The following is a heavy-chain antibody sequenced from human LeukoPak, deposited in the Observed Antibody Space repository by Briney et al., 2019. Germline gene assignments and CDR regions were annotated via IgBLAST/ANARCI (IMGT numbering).Heavy chain of an antibody. CDR1: GGSISSGGYY. J-gene: IGHJ5*02. V-gene: IGHV4-31*03. CDR3: AKGYSNGYGA. Sequence: SETLSLTCTVSGGSISSGGYYWSWIRQHPGKGLEWIGYIYYSGSTYYNPSLKSRVTISVDTSKNQFSLKLSSVTAADTAVYYCAKGYSNGYGAWGQGTLVTVSS. CDR2: IYYSGST. D-gene: IGHD6-19*01.